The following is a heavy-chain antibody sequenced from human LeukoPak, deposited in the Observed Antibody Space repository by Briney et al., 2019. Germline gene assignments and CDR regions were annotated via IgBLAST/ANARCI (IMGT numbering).Heavy chain of an antibody. D-gene: IGHD1/OR15-1a*01. J-gene: IGHJ3*02. V-gene: IGHV3-30-3*01. CDR3: ARAMEQEFDAFDI. CDR2: ISYDGSNK. CDR1: GFTFSSYA. Sequence: GRSLRLSCAASGFTFSSYAMHWVRQAPGKGLEWVAVISYDGSNKYYADSVKGRFTISRDNSKNTLYPQMNSLRAEDTAVYYCARAMEQEFDAFDIWGQGTMVTVSS.